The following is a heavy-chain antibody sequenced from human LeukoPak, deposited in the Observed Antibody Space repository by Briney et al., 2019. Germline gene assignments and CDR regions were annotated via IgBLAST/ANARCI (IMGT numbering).Heavy chain of an antibody. J-gene: IGHJ5*02. V-gene: IGHV1-18*01. D-gene: IGHD5-12*01. Sequence: ASVKVSCKASGYTFTSYGISWVRQAPGQGLEGMGWISAYNANTNYTQKLQGRVTITTDTSTSTAYMELRSLRSDDTAVYYCARVYSGYVRFDPWGQGALVTVSS. CDR3: ARVYSGYVRFDP. CDR1: GYTFTSYG. CDR2: ISAYNANT.